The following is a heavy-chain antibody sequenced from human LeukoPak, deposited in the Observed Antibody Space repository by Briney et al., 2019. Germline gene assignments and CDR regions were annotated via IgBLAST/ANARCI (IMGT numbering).Heavy chain of an antibody. V-gene: IGHV5-51*01. CDR3: ASGAGIAAPGTYDAFDI. D-gene: IGHD6-13*01. J-gene: IGHJ3*02. Sequence: GESLKISCKGSGYSFTTYWIGWVRQMPGKGLESMGIIYPGDSDTKYSPSFQGQVTISADRSISTAYLQWSSLKASDTAMYYCASGAGIAAPGTYDAFDIWGQRTMVTVSS. CDR2: IYPGDSDT. CDR1: GYSFTTYW.